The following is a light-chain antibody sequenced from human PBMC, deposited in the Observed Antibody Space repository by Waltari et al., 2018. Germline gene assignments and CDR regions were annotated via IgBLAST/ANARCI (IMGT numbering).Light chain of an antibody. CDR2: YHN. V-gene: IGLV3-21*04. Sequence: SYVLTQPPSVSVAPGETARITCGGTYIGSKSVHWYQLKPGQAPILAIHYHNDRPSGIPERFSGANSGNTATLTITRVEAGDEADYCCQVWDSGSDHMVFGGGTKLTVL. CDR1: YIGSKS. CDR3: QVWDSGSDHMV. J-gene: IGLJ2*01.